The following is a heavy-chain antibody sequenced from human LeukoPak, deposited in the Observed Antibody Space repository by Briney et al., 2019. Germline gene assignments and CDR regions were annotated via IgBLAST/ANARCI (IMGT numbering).Heavy chain of an antibody. CDR2: IYSGGST. D-gene: IGHD2-2*02. CDR3: ARGYCSSTSCYNPRRNWFDP. Sequence: GGSLRLSCAASGFTVSSNYMSWVRQAPGKGLEWVSVIYSGGSTYYADSVKGRFTISRDNSKNTLYLQMNSLRAEDTAVYYCARGYCSSTSCYNPRRNWFDPWGQGTLVTVSS. CDR1: GFTVSSNY. V-gene: IGHV3-53*01. J-gene: IGHJ5*02.